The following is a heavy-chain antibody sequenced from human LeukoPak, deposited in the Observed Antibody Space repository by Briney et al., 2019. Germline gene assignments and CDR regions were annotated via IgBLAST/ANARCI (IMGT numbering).Heavy chain of an antibody. J-gene: IGHJ4*02. V-gene: IGHV3-23*01. CDR2: ISSSGGRT. CDR3: AKAALSTMTTYAFDY. CDR1: GFTFSSYA. Sequence: GGSLRLSCAASGFTFSSYAMSWVRQAPGKGLEWVSAISSSGGRTYNADSVEGRFTISRDNSKNTLYLQMNSLRAEDTAVYYCAKAALSTMTTYAFDYWGQGTLVTVSS. D-gene: IGHD3-16*01.